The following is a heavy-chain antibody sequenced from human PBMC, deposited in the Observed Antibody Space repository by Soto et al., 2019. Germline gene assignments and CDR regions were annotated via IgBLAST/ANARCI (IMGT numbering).Heavy chain of an antibody. Sequence: GGSLRLSCAASGFTFSSYSMNWVRQAPGKGLEWVSYISSSSSTIYYADSVKGRFTISRDNAKNSLYLQMNSLRAEDTAVYYCARVARPDYDFWSGYSAGYYYYYMDVWGKGTTVTVSS. J-gene: IGHJ6*03. CDR3: ARVARPDYDFWSGYSAGYYYYYMDV. CDR2: ISSSSSTI. V-gene: IGHV3-48*01. D-gene: IGHD3-3*01. CDR1: GFTFSSYS.